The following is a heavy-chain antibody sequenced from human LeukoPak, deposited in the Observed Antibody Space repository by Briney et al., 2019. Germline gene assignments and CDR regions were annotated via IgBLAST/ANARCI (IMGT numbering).Heavy chain of an antibody. D-gene: IGHD1-1*01. Sequence: GAAVKVSCKASGYTFTGFYIRWVRQGPGQGLEWMGWINPNIGGTHYAQNFQGRVTMTRDTSVSTAYMASSSLPSGDTAVFFCPKRQLRSYELGSWGQGTLLTVSS. CDR2: INPNIGGT. CDR1: GYTFTGFY. J-gene: IGHJ5*02. CDR3: PKRQLRSYELGS. V-gene: IGHV1-2*02.